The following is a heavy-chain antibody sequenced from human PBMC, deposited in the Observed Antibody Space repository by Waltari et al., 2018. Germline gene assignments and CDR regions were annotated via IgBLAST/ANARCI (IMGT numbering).Heavy chain of an antibody. CDR3: ASWTYYDSY. CDR2: MKQDGSEK. V-gene: IGHV3-7*01. J-gene: IGHJ4*02. CDR1: GFSIGINW. Sequence: EVQLVESGGGLVQPGGSLRLSCVVSGFSIGINWMSWVRQAPGKGLEWVANMKQDGSEKYYVDSVKGRFTISRDNAKNSVDLQMNSLRAEDTAVYYCASWTYYDSYWGQGTLVTVSS. D-gene: IGHD3-3*01.